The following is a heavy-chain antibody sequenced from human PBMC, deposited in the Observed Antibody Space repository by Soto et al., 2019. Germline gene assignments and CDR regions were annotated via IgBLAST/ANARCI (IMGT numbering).Heavy chain of an antibody. CDR2: ISWDGGST. D-gene: IGHD6-6*01. V-gene: IGHV3-43*01. CDR1: GFTFSDYF. J-gene: IGHJ6*02. CDR3: AKGQARLYSSSPMDV. Sequence: GGSLRLSCAASGFTFSDYFMTWIRQAPGKGLEWVSLISWDGGSTYYANSVKGRFTISRDNSKNSLYLQMNSLRTEDTALYYCAKGQARLYSSSPMDVWGQGTTVTVSS.